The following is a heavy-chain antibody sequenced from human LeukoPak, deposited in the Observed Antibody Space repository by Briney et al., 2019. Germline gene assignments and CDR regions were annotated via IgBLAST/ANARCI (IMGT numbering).Heavy chain of an antibody. V-gene: IGHV1-18*01. CDR3: ARVLHRTIFGVVRGYYFDY. D-gene: IGHD3-3*01. Sequence: GASVKVSCKASGYTFTSYGISWVRQAPGQGLEWMGWISAYNGNTNYAQKLQGRVTMTTDTSTSTAYMELRSLRSDDTAVYYCARVLHRTIFGVVRGYYFDYWGQGTLVTVSS. CDR2: ISAYNGNT. J-gene: IGHJ4*02. CDR1: GYTFTSYG.